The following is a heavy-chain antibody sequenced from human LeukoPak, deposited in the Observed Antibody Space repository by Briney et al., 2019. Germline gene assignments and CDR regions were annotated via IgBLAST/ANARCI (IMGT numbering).Heavy chain of an antibody. CDR3: ACGYGDYAWFDP. CDR2: INHSGST. Sequence: SETLSLTCAVYGGSFSGYYWSWIRQPPGKGLEWIGEINHSGSTNYNPSLKSRVTISVDTSKDQFSLKLSSVTAADTAVYYCACGYGDYAWFDPWGQGTLVTVSS. CDR1: GGSFSGYY. D-gene: IGHD4-17*01. V-gene: IGHV4-34*01. J-gene: IGHJ5*02.